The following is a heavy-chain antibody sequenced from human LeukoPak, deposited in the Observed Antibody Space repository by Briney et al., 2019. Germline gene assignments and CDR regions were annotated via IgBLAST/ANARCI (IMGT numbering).Heavy chain of an antibody. J-gene: IGHJ4*02. CDR1: GFTFSSYG. Sequence: GGSLRLSCAASGFTFSSYGMHWVRQAPGKGLEWVSAISGSGDSTYYADSVKGRFTISRDNSKNTLYLQMTSLRAENTAVYYCAKDLPHYYESSAMGPFDYWGQGTLVTVSS. D-gene: IGHD3-22*01. CDR2: ISGSGDST. V-gene: IGHV3-23*01. CDR3: AKDLPHYYESSAMGPFDY.